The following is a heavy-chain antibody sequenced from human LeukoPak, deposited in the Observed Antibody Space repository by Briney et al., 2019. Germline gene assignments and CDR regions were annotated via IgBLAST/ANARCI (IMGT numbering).Heavy chain of an antibody. V-gene: IGHV1-24*01. D-gene: IGHD5-18*01. CDR1: GYTLTDLS. CDR3: ATTRGYSYALDY. CDR2: FDPEDGET. J-gene: IGHJ4*02. Sequence: ASVKVSCKVSGYTLTDLSMHWVRQAPGKGLEWMGGFDPEDGETIYAQKFQGRVTMTEDTSTDTAYMELSSLRSEDTAVYYCATTRGYSYALDYWGQGTLVTVSS.